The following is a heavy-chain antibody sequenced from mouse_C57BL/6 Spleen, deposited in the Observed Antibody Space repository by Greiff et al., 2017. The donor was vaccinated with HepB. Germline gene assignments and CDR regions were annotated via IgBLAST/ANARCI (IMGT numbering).Heavy chain of an antibody. D-gene: IGHD3-1*01. CDR1: GYTFTSYW. Sequence: VQLQQPGAELVRPGTSVKLSCKASGYTFTSYWMHWVKQRPGQGLEWIGVIDPSDSYTNYNQKFKGKATLTVDTSSSTAYMQLSSLTSEDSAVYYCARRGATGPYWYFDVWGTGTTVTVSS. J-gene: IGHJ1*03. CDR3: ARRGATGPYWYFDV. V-gene: IGHV1-59*01. CDR2: IDPSDSYT.